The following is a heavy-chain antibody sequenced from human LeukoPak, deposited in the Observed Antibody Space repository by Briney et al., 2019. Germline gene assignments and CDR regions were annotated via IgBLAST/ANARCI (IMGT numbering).Heavy chain of an antibody. CDR3: ARSHYDILTGSNFDY. V-gene: IGHV4-4*07. Sequence: SETLSLTCTVSGGSISSYYWSWIRQPAGKGLEWIGRIYTSGSTNYNPSLKSRVTMSVDTSKNQFSLKLSSVTAADTAVYYCARSHYDILTGSNFDYWGQGTLVTVSS. CDR2: IYTSGST. D-gene: IGHD3-9*01. J-gene: IGHJ4*02. CDR1: GGSISSYY.